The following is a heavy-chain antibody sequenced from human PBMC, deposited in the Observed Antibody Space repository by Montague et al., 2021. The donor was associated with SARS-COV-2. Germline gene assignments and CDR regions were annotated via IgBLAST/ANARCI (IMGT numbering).Heavy chain of an antibody. CDR2: IYYSGST. Sequence: SETLSLTCTVSGGSISSSSYYWGWIRQPPGKGLEWIGSIYYSGSTYYNPPLKSPVTISVDTSKNQFSLKLSSVTAADTAVYYCASPGVYYDSSGLLGFDYWGQGTLVTVSS. J-gene: IGHJ4*02. CDR3: ASPGVYYDSSGLLGFDY. V-gene: IGHV4-39*01. CDR1: GGSISSSSYY. D-gene: IGHD3-22*01.